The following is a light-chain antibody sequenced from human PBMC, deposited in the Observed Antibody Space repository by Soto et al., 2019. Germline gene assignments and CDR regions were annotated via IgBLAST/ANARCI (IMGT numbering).Light chain of an antibody. CDR2: GAS. CDR3: QQYDYWYT. Sequence: EIVMTQSPATLSVSPGERATLSCRASQSVSTNLGWYQHRPGQPPRLLIYGASTRATGIPARFSGSGSGTEFTRTISSLQSEDFALYYCQQYDYWYTFGQGTKLEIK. CDR1: QSVSTN. J-gene: IGKJ2*01. V-gene: IGKV3-15*01.